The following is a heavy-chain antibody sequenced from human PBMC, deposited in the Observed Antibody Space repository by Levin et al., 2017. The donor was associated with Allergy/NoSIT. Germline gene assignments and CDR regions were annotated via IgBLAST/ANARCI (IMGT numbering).Heavy chain of an antibody. V-gene: IGHV4-34*01. D-gene: IGHD4-11*01. CDR2: INHSGST. Sequence: PSETLSLTCAVYGGSFSGYYWSWIRQPPGKGLEWIGEINHSGSTNYNPSLKSRVTISVDTSKNQFSLKLSSVTAADTAVYYCARGTNTVPLAGWGQGTLVTVSS. J-gene: IGHJ4*02. CDR1: GGSFSGYY. CDR3: ARGTNTVPLAG.